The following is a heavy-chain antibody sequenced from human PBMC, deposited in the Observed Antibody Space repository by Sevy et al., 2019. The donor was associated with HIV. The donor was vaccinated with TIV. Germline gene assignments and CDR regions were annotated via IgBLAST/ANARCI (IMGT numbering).Heavy chain of an antibody. V-gene: IGHV3-33*01. CDR1: GFTFSNYA. Sequence: GGSLSLSCAATGFTFSNYAMHWVRQAPGKGLEWVAIIWSDGLYQYHGDSVKCRFPISRDNSKNPLYLQMNNVGVEDTAVYYCARGGYYYDNAAYYALDSWGQGTLVTVSS. D-gene: IGHD3-22*01. CDR2: IWSDGLYQ. CDR3: ARGGYYYDNAAYYALDS. J-gene: IGHJ4*02.